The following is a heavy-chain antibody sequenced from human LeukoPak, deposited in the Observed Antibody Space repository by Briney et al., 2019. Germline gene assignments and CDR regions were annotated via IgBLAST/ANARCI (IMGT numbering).Heavy chain of an antibody. CDR1: GGSISSYY. J-gene: IGHJ3*02. CDR3: ARAKYYDYVWGSYRVSYDAFDI. V-gene: IGHV4-59*12. D-gene: IGHD3-16*02. CDR2: IYYSGST. Sequence: SETLSLTCTVSGGSISSYYWSWIRQPPGKGLEWIGYIYYSGSTNYNPSLKSRVTISVDTSKNQFSLKLSSVTAADTAVYYCARAKYYDYVWGSYRVSYDAFDIWGQGTMVTVSS.